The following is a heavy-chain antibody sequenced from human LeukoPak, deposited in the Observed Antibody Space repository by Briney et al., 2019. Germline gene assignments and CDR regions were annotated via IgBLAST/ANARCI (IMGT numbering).Heavy chain of an antibody. V-gene: IGHV3-53*01. CDR2: INSSGST. Sequence: GGSLRLSCTASGITFSSNYMSWVRQAPGKGLEWVSAINSSGSTYYDASVKGQFTISRDNSKNTLYLQMNSLRAEDTAVYYCESGIAVAGRDYWGEGTLVTVSS. J-gene: IGHJ4*02. CDR3: ESGIAVAGRDY. D-gene: IGHD6-19*01. CDR1: GITFSSNY.